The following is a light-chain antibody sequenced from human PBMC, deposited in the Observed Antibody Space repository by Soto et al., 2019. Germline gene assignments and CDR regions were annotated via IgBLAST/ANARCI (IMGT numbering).Light chain of an antibody. CDR3: QQSHSTPLT. Sequence: DIQVIQSPSSLSASVGDRVTITCRAKMRISNYLNWYQQKPGKAPKLLISGASTLQSGVPSRFSGSVSGADFTLTISSLQPDDSATYYCQQSHSTPLTFGGGTKLEIK. V-gene: IGKV1-39*01. J-gene: IGKJ4*01. CDR1: MRISNY. CDR2: GAS.